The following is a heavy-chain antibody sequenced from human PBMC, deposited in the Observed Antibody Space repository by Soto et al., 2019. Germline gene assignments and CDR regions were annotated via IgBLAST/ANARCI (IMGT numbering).Heavy chain of an antibody. CDR1: GYAFTTCG. CDR2: ISAHNGNT. Sequence: QVHLVQSGAEVKKPGASVKVSCKGSGYAFTTCGITWVRQAPGQGLEWMGWISAHNGNTNYAQKLQGRVTVTRDTSTSKAYMELRSLRSDDTAVYYCARGRYGDYWGQGALVTVSS. D-gene: IGHD1-1*01. J-gene: IGHJ4*02. CDR3: ARGRYGDY. V-gene: IGHV1-18*01.